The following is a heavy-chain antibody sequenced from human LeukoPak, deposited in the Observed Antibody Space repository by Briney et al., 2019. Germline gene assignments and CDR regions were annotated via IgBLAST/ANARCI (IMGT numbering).Heavy chain of an antibody. V-gene: IGHV4-30-4*01. Sequence: SETLSLTCTVSGGPISSGDYYWSWIRQPPGKGLEWIGYIYYSGSTYYNPSLKSRVAISVDTSKNQFSLKLSSVTAADTAVYYCASTVAGMRHWGQGTLVTVSS. CDR3: ASTVAGMRH. CDR2: IYYSGST. CDR1: GGPISSGDYY. J-gene: IGHJ4*02. D-gene: IGHD6-13*01.